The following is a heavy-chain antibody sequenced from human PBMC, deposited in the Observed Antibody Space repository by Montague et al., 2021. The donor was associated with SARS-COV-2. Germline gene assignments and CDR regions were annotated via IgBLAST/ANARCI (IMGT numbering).Heavy chain of an antibody. CDR3: ARQHPVGGVRP. J-gene: IGHJ5*02. Sequence: SETLSLTCTVSGGSISSYYWNWIRQPPGTGLERIGFIYYSGSTNYNPSLKSRVTISVDTSKNQYSLTLSSVTAADTDVYYCARQHPVGGVRPWGQGTLVTVSS. D-gene: IGHD3-16*01. V-gene: IGHV4-59*08. CDR2: IYYSGST. CDR1: GGSISSYY.